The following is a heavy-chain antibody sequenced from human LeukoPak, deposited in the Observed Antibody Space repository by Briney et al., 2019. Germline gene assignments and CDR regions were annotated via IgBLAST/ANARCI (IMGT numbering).Heavy chain of an antibody. J-gene: IGHJ4*02. V-gene: IGHV1-69*13. CDR1: GGTXSSYA. Sequence: GASVKVSCKASGGTXSSYAISGVRQAPGQGLELMGGIIPIFGTANYAQKFQGRVTITADESTSTAYMELSSLRSEDTAVYYCASPSYYGDYYFDYWGQGTLVTVSS. D-gene: IGHD4-17*01. CDR3: ASPSYYGDYYFDY. CDR2: IIPIFGTA.